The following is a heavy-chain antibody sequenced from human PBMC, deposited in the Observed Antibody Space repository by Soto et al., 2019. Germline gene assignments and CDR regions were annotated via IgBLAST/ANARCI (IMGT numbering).Heavy chain of an antibody. V-gene: IGHV3-9*01. CDR1: GFTFDDYA. D-gene: IGHD6-13*01. CDR2: ISWNSGSI. Sequence: EVQLVESGGGLVQPGRSLRLSCAASGFTFDDYAMHWVRQAPGKGLEWVSGISWNSGSIGDADSVKGRFTISRDNAKNSLYLQMNSLRAEDTALYYCAKEASRLAAAGYYFDYCGQGTLVTVSS. CDR3: AKEASRLAAAGYYFDY. J-gene: IGHJ4*02.